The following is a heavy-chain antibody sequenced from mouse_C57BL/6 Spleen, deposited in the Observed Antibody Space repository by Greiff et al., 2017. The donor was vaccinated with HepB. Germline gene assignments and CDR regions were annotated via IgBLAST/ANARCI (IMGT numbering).Heavy chain of an antibody. Sequence: QVQLQQPGAELVMPGASVKLSCKASGYTFTSYWMHWVKQRPGQGLEWIGEIDPSDSYTNYNQKFKGKSTLTVDKSSSTAYMQLSSLTSEDSAVYYCARDFTTVVARDYWGQGTTLTVSS. J-gene: IGHJ2*01. CDR1: GYTFTSYW. CDR3: ARDFTTVVARDY. CDR2: IDPSDSYT. V-gene: IGHV1-69*01. D-gene: IGHD1-1*01.